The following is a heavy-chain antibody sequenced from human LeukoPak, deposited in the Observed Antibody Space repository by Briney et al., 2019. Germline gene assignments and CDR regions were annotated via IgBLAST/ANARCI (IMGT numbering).Heavy chain of an antibody. D-gene: IGHD5/OR15-5a*01. Sequence: ASVKVSCKAAGYPFNNFDINWVRQVTGRGLEWVGWMNPASGNTGYAQKFRGRVTLTSDTSISTAYMELNSLTSDDTAVYFCARLGLYDVGDWGQGTLVTVSS. CDR1: GYPFNNFD. CDR3: ARLGLYDVGD. V-gene: IGHV1-8*01. CDR2: MNPASGNT. J-gene: IGHJ4*02.